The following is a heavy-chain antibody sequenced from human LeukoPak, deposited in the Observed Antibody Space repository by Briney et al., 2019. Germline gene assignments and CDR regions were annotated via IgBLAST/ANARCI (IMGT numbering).Heavy chain of an antibody. V-gene: IGHV1-69*05. CDR2: IIPIFGTA. Sequence: SVKVSCKASGGTFSSYAISWVRQAPGQGLEWMGGIIPIFGTANYAQKFQGRVTITTDESTSTAYMELSSLRSEDTAVYYCASLTMVRGRHYYYYMDVWGKGTTGTVSS. CDR1: GGTFSSYA. J-gene: IGHJ6*03. CDR3: ASLTMVRGRHYYYYMDV. D-gene: IGHD3-10*01.